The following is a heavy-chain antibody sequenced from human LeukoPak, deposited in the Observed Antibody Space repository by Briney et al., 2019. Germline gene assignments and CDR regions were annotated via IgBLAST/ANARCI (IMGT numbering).Heavy chain of an antibody. V-gene: IGHV5-51*01. Sequence: GESLKISCKGSGYSFTSYWIGWVRQIPGKGLEWMGIIYPGDSDTRYSPSFQGQVTISADKSISTAYLQWSSLKASDTAMYYCARTYMVRGVISWFDPWGQGTLVTVSS. D-gene: IGHD3-10*01. J-gene: IGHJ5*02. CDR1: GYSFTSYW. CDR2: IYPGDSDT. CDR3: ARTYMVRGVISWFDP.